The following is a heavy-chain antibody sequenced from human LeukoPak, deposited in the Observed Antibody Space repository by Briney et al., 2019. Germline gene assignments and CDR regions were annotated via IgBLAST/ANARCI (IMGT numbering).Heavy chain of an antibody. CDR1: GFTFGSYS. J-gene: IGHJ4*02. D-gene: IGHD2-15*01. CDR3: AAGYFPTTIDY. CDR2: ISSSSSYI. Sequence: GGSLRLSCAASGFTFGSYSMNWVRQAPGKGLEWVSSISSSSSYIYYADSVKGRFTISRDNAKNSLYLQMNSLRAEDTAVYYCAAGYFPTTIDYWGQGTLVTVSS. V-gene: IGHV3-21*01.